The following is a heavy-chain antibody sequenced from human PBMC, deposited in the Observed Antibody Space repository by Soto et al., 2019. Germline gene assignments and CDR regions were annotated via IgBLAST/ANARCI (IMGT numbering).Heavy chain of an antibody. CDR2: IIPIFGTA. D-gene: IGHD2-21*02. CDR1: GGTFSSYA. V-gene: IGHV1-69*12. Sequence: QVQLVQSGAEVKKPGSSVKVSCKASGGTFSSYAISWVRQAPGQGLEWMGGIIPIFGTANYAQKFQGRVTITADESTSTAYMELSSLRSEDTAVYYCARSLLLAYCGGDCSPGLDYWGQGTLVTVSS. J-gene: IGHJ4*02. CDR3: ARSLLLAYCGGDCSPGLDY.